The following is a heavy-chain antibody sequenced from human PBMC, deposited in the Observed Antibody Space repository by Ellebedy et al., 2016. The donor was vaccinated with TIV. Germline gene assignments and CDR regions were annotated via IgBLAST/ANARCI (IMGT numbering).Heavy chain of an antibody. J-gene: IGHJ4*02. D-gene: IGHD3-3*01. CDR2: INHSGST. V-gene: IGHV4-34*01. CDR3: ARGRSDFWSGHPKVIDY. CDR1: GGSFSGYY. Sequence: SETLSLXXAVYGGSFSGYYWSWIRQPPGKGLEWIGEINHSGSTNYNPSLKSRVTISVDTSKNQFSLKVRSVTAADTAVYYCARGRSDFWSGHPKVIDYWGQGTLVTVSS.